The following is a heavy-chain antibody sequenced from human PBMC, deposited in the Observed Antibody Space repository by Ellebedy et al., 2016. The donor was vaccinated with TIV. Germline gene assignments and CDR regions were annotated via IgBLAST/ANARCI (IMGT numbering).Heavy chain of an antibody. Sequence: GESLKISCAASGFTFSSYWMSWVRQAPGKGLEWVAVISYDGSEKYYADSVKGRFTISRDNSKDTVYLQMSSLGSEDTAVYFCARAPEGIVILSPDYWGQGTLVTVSS. CDR3: ARAPEGIVILSPDY. CDR2: ISYDGSEK. J-gene: IGHJ4*02. D-gene: IGHD2/OR15-2a*01. V-gene: IGHV3-30-3*01. CDR1: GFTFSSYW.